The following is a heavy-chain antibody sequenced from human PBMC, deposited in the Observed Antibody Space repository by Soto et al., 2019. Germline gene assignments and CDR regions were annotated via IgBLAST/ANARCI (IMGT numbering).Heavy chain of an antibody. Sequence: ASVKVSCKASGYTFTSYGISWVRQAPGQGLEWMGWISAYNGNTNYAQKLQGRVTMTTDTSTSTAYMELRSLRSDDTAVYYCARVVIVVVPAACFSLAYYYYYYMYFCGQGTSVPGSS. J-gene: IGHJ6*03. D-gene: IGHD2-2*01. V-gene: IGHV1-18*01. CDR2: ISAYNGNT. CDR1: GYTFTSYG. CDR3: ARVVIVVVPAACFSLAYYYYYYMYF.